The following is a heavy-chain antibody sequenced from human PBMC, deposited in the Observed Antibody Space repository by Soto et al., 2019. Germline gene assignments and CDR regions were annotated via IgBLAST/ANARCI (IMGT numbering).Heavy chain of an antibody. CDR1: GDSFSKYT. Sequence: QVQLVQSGAEVKKPGSSVRVSCKTSGDSFSKYTVNWVRQAPRQGLEWMGGFIPRFGTTNFAPTLQGRVTTTADQSMNTVYMELIRLRSEETALYYCARGRGVYNSGRSQLASWAQGTLVTVSS. J-gene: IGHJ4*02. CDR3: ARGRGVYNSGRSQLAS. CDR2: FIPRFGTT. D-gene: IGHD3-10*01. V-gene: IGHV1-69*01.